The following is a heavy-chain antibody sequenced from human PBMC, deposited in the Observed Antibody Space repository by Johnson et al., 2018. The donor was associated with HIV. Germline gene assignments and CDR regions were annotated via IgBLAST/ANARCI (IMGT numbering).Heavy chain of an antibody. D-gene: IGHD6-13*01. J-gene: IGHJ3*02. Sequence: QVQLVESGGGVVQPGGSLRLSCAASGFTFSSYGMHWVRQAPGKGLEWVAFIRYDGSNKYYADSVKGRFTISRDNSKNTLYLQMNSLRAEDTAVFSCARQQLSRNVAFDIWGQGTMVTVSS. V-gene: IGHV3-30*02. CDR2: IRYDGSNK. CDR3: ARQQLSRNVAFDI. CDR1: GFTFSSYG.